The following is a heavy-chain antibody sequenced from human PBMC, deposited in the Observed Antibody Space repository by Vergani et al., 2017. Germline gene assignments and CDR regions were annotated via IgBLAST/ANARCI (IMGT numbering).Heavy chain of an antibody. CDR1: GFTSSYYG. J-gene: IGHJ6*02. CDR2: ISYDGTQK. V-gene: IGHV3-30*03. Sequence: QVHLVESGGGVVQPGRSLRLSCVVSGFTSSYYGMHWVRQAPGKGLEWVAVISYDGTQKYYADSVKGRFTISRDNSKSTLYLQMNSLRAEDTAVYYCARGRSGSYYYYYYGMDVWGQGTTVTVSS. D-gene: IGHD3-10*01. CDR3: ARGRSGSYYYYYYGMDV.